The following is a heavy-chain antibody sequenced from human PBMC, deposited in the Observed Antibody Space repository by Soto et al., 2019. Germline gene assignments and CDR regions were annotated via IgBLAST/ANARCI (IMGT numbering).Heavy chain of an antibody. CDR2: IYSGGST. Sequence: GGSLRLSXAASGFTVSSNYMSWVRQAPGKGLEWVSVIYSGGSTYYADSVKGRFTISRDNSKNTLYLQMNSLRAEDTAVYYCARDRPHHDILTGPGLDWGQGTLVTVSS. D-gene: IGHD3-9*01. CDR3: ARDRPHHDILTGPGLD. V-gene: IGHV3-53*01. J-gene: IGHJ4*02. CDR1: GFTVSSNY.